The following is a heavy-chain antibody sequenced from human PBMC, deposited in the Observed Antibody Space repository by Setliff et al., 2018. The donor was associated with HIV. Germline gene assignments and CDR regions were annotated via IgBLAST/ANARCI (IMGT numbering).Heavy chain of an antibody. V-gene: IGHV4-31*03. CDR3: AREIVRVALDI. Sequence: SETLSLTCTVSGGSINNGAYYWSWIRHQPGRGLEWIGNIYYNGITHYNPSLKSRLSISIDTSKNQFYPQLNSVTAADTSVFYCAREIVRVALDIWGPGTAVTVSS. J-gene: IGHJ3*02. CDR1: GGSINNGAYY. D-gene: IGHD3-16*02. CDR2: IYYNGIT.